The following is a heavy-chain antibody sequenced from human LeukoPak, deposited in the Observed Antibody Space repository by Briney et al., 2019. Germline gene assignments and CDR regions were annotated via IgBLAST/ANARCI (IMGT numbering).Heavy chain of an antibody. CDR1: GGSISSGGYY. CDR2: IYYSGST. J-gene: IGHJ4*02. V-gene: IGHV4-31*03. D-gene: IGHD3-22*01. Sequence: SKTLSLTCTVSGGSISSGGYYWSWIRRHPGKGLEWIGYIYYSGSTYYNPSLKSRVTIAVDTSKNQCSLKLSSVTAADTAVYYCARVDTYYYDSSGYYHDYWGQGTLVTVSS. CDR3: ARVDTYYYDSSGYYHDY.